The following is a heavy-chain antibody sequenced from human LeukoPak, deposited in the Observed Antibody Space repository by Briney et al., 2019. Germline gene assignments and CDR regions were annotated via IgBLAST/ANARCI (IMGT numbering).Heavy chain of an antibody. D-gene: IGHD3-22*01. J-gene: IGHJ4*02. CDR3: ARGRYYEIGVYYYFDY. CDR2: ISGSGGST. Sequence: GGSLRLSCAASGFTFSSYAMSWVRQATGKGLAWVSAISGSGGSTYSSGSMKGRLNNTKNTSYNTLYLQMNSLTAEYTTVYYCARGRYYEIGVYYYFDYWGQGTLVTVSS. V-gene: IGHV3-23*01. CDR1: GFTFSSYA.